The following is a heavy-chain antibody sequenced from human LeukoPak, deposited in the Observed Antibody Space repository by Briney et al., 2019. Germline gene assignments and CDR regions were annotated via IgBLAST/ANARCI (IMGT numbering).Heavy chain of an antibody. CDR1: GFTFSSYS. D-gene: IGHD2-2*01. Sequence: GGSLRLSCAASGFTFSSYSMNWVRQAPGKGREWVSSISSSSSYIYYADSVKGRFTTSRDNAKNSLYLQMNSLRAEDTAVYYCAGTDIVVVPAAEAFDIWGQGTMVTVSS. CDR3: AGTDIVVVPAAEAFDI. J-gene: IGHJ3*02. CDR2: ISSSSSYI. V-gene: IGHV3-21*01.